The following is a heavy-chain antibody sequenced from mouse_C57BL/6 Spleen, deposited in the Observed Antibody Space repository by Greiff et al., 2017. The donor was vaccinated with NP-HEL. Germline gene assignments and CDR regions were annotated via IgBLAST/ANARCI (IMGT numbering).Heavy chain of an antibody. CDR3: AEEGYDYDTRAY. V-gene: IGHV5-6*01. J-gene: IGHJ3*01. CDR2: ISSGGSYT. D-gene: IGHD2-4*01. Sequence: EVKLMESGGDLVKPGGSLKLSCAASGFTFSSYGMSWVRQTPDKRLEWVATISSGGSYTYYPDSVKGRFTISRDNAKNTLYLQMSSLKSEDTAMYYCAEEGYDYDTRAYWGQGTLVTVSA. CDR1: GFTFSSYG.